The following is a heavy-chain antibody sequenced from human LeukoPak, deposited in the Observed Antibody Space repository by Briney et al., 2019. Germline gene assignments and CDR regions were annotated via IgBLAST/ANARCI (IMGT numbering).Heavy chain of an antibody. CDR3: ARVGWIYYDSSGTNWFDP. Sequence: SETLSLTCSVSGGSISSSSYYWGWIRQPPGKGLEWIGSMYYSGSTYYNPSLKSRVTISVDTSKNQFSLKLSSVTAADTAVYYCARVGWIYYDSSGTNWFDPWGQGTLVTVSS. V-gene: IGHV4-39*07. CDR1: GGSISSSSYY. D-gene: IGHD3-22*01. J-gene: IGHJ5*02. CDR2: MYYSGST.